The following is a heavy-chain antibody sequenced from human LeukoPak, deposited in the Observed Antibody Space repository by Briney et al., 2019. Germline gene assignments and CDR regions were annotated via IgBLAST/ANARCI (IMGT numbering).Heavy chain of an antibody. CDR2: ISAYNGNT. D-gene: IGHD4-17*01. V-gene: IGHV1-18*01. J-gene: IGHJ6*03. Sequence: ASVKVSCKASGYTFTSYGISWVRQAPGQGLEWMGWISAYNGNTNYAQKLQGRVTMTTDTSTSTAYMELRSLRSDDTAVYYCARDIRAVTTIYYYYYMDVWGKGTTVTASS. CDR1: GYTFTSYG. CDR3: ARDIRAVTTIYYYYYMDV.